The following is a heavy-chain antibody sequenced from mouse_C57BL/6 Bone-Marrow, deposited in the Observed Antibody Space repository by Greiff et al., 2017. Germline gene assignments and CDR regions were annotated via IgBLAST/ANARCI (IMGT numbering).Heavy chain of an antibody. CDR3: TRSLIYYGTNY. CDR2: IDPEDGET. V-gene: IGHV14-2*01. CDR1: GFNIKDYY. Sequence: VQLKESGAELVKPGASVKLSCTASGFNIKDYYIHWVKQRTEPGLEWIGRIDPEDGETKYAPKFQDKATITADTSSNPAYLQLSSLTSEDTAVYYCTRSLIYYGTNYWGQGTTLTVSS. D-gene: IGHD1-1*01. J-gene: IGHJ2*01.